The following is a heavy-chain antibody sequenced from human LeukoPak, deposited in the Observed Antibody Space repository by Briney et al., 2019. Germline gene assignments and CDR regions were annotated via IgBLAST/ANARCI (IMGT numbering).Heavy chain of an antibody. CDR3: ARERASNNHDNWFDP. CDR1: GASFSDYY. J-gene: IGHJ5*02. Sequence: SKTLSLTCAVYGASFSDYYWSWIRHSPTKGLEWIGEVNHSGSAKYNPSLKSRVTISADMSKNQFFLRLSPVAAADSGVYYCARERASNNHDNWFDPWGQGTLVTVSS. CDR2: VNHSGSA. V-gene: IGHV4-34*01.